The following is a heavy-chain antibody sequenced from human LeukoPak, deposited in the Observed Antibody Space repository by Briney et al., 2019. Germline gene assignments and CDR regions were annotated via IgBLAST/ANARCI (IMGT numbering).Heavy chain of an antibody. J-gene: IGHJ4*02. Sequence: PSETLSLTCTVSGGSISSHYWSWIRQPPGKGLEWIGCIYYSGSTNYNPSLKSRITISADTSKNQFSLKLSSVTAADTAVYYCARDRVPAALHFDYWGQGTLVTVSS. CDR1: GGSISSHY. CDR2: IYYSGST. D-gene: IGHD2-2*01. V-gene: IGHV4-59*11. CDR3: ARDRVPAALHFDY.